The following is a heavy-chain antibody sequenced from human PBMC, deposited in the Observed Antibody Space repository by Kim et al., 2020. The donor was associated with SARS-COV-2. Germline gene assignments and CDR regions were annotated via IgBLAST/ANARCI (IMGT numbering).Heavy chain of an antibody. CDR3: ARDGDDILTGYYKGYGMDV. D-gene: IGHD3-9*01. Sequence: GGSLRLSCAASGFTVSSNYMSWVRQAPGKGLEWVSVIYSGGSTYYADSVKGRFTISRDNSKNTLYLQMNSLRAEDTAVYYCARDGDDILTGYYKGYGMDVWGQGTTVTVSS. CDR1: GFTVSSNY. J-gene: IGHJ6*02. V-gene: IGHV3-66*02. CDR2: IYSGGST.